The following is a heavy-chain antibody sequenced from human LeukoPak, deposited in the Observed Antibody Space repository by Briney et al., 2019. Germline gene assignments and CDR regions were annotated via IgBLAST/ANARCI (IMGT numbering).Heavy chain of an antibody. CDR2: ISASGP. J-gene: IGHJ3*02. CDR3: ARVVRVADAFDI. CDR1: GFTFSRLA. V-gene: IGHV3-23*01. D-gene: IGHD5-12*01. Sequence: GGSLRLSCAASGFTFSRLAMTWVRQAPGKGLEWVSTISASGPYYADAVRGRFTISRDNSRNTLSLQMDSLRAEDTAVYYCARVVRVADAFDIWGQGTMVTVSS.